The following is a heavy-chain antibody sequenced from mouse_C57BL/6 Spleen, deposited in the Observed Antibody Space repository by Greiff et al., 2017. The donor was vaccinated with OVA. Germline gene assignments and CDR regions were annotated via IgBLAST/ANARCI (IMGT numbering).Heavy chain of an antibody. J-gene: IGHJ1*03. D-gene: IGHD1-1*02. V-gene: IGHV1-52*01. Sequence: QVHVKQPGAELVRPGSSVKLSCKASGYTFTSYWMHWVKQRPIQGLEWIGNIDPSDSETHYNQKFKDKATLTVDKSSSTAYMQLSSLTSEDSAVYYCARYGSGYFDVWGTGTTVTVSS. CDR1: GYTFTSYW. CDR2: IDPSDSET. CDR3: ARYGSGYFDV.